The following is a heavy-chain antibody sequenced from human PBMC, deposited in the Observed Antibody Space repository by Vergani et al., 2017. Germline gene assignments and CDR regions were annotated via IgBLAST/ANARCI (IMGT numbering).Heavy chain of an antibody. CDR3: AKDRGRLHRLGSVDP. D-gene: IGHD4-11*01. CDR2: ISYDGSNK. V-gene: IGHV3-30*18. Sequence: QVQLVESGGGVVQPGRSLRLSCAASGFTFSSYGMHWVRQAPGKGLEWVAVISYDGSNKYYADSVKGRFTISRDNSKNTLYLQMNSVRAEDTAVYYCAKDRGRLHRLGSVDPWGQGTLVTVSS. CDR1: GFTFSSYG. J-gene: IGHJ5*02.